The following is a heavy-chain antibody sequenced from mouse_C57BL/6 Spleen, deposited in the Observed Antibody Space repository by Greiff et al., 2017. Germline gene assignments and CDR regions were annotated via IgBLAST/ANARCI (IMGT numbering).Heavy chain of an antibody. J-gene: IGHJ1*03. V-gene: IGHV1-82*01. CDR1: GYAFSSSW. CDR3: ARGSNYGYFDV. CDR2: IYPGDGDT. Sequence: QVQLQQSGPELVKPGASVKISCKASGYAFSSSWMNWVKQRPGKGLEWIGRIYPGDGDTNYNGKFKGKATLTADKSSSTAYMQLSSLTSDDSAVYFCARGSNYGYFDVWGTGTTVTVSS. D-gene: IGHD2-5*01.